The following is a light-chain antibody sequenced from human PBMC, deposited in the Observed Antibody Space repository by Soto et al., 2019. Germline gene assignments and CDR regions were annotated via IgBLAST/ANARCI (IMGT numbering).Light chain of an antibody. J-gene: IGLJ1*01. CDR1: SSDVGGYNY. Sequence: QSALTQPASVSGSPGQSITISCTGTSSDVGGYNYVSWYQQHPGKAPKLMIYDVSKRPSGVSNRFSGSKSGNTASLTISGLQAEDEADHYCSSYTSSSTLVFGTGIKLTVL. CDR3: SSYTSSSTLV. V-gene: IGLV2-14*01. CDR2: DVS.